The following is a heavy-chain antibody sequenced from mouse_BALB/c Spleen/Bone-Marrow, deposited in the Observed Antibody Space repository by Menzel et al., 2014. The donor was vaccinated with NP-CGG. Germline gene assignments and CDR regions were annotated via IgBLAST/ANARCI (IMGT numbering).Heavy chain of an antibody. CDR2: IDPANGNT. Sequence: VQLKDSGAELVKPGASVKLSCTASGFNIKDTYMHWVKQRPEQGLEWIGRIDPANGNTKYDPKFQGKATITADTSSNTAYLQLSSLTSEDTAVYYCARYYYGSSLFDHWGQGTTLTVSS. CDR1: GFNIKDTY. V-gene: IGHV14-3*02. J-gene: IGHJ2*01. D-gene: IGHD1-1*01. CDR3: ARYYYGSSLFDH.